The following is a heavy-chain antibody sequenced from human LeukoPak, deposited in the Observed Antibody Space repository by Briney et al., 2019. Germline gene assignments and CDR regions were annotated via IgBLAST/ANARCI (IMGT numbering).Heavy chain of an antibody. D-gene: IGHD7-27*01. CDR1: GFTFSRYG. CDR2: IRKDGSDK. Sequence: GGSLRLSCGASGFTFSRYGMHWVRQAPGKGLEWVAYIRKDGSDKYYVDSVKGRFTISRDSSKNMVYLQMNGLRAEDTAVYYCAKDSNWAFDYWGQGTVVRVSS. CDR3: AKDSNWAFDY. V-gene: IGHV3-30*02. J-gene: IGHJ4*02.